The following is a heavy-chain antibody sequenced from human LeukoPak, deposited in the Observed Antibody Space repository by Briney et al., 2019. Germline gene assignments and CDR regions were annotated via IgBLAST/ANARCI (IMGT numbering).Heavy chain of an antibody. CDR2: INAGNGNT. J-gene: IGHJ3*02. V-gene: IGHV1-3*01. D-gene: IGHD3-9*01. CDR3: ARDSSGLRYFDWLHAFDI. CDR1: GYTFTSYA. Sequence: ASVKVSCKASGYTFTSYAMHWVRQAPGQRLEWMGWINAGNGNTKYSQKFQGRVTITRDTSASTAYMELSSLRSEDTAVYYCARDSSGLRYFDWLHAFDIWGQGTIVTVSS.